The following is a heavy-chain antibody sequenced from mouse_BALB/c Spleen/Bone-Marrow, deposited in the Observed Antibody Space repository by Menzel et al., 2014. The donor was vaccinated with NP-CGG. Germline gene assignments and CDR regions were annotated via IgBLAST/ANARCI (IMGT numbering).Heavy chain of an antibody. Sequence: EVKLVESGGGLVQPGGSLKLSCATSGFTFXDYYMYWVRQTPEKRLEWVAYISNGGGSTYYPDTVKGRFTISRDNAKNTLYLQMSRLKSEDTAMYYCARGGIYYGMDYWGQGTSATVSS. J-gene: IGHJ4*01. CDR3: ARGGIYYGMDY. V-gene: IGHV5-12*02. CDR2: ISNGGGST. CDR1: GFTFXDYY.